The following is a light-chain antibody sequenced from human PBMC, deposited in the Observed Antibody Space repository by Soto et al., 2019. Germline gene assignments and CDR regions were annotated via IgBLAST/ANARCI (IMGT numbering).Light chain of an antibody. Sequence: LKQPPSVSGAPGQRVAISCTGSSSNIGAGYDVHWYQQLPGTAPKLLIYGNSNRPSGVPDRFSGSKSGTSASLAITGLQAEDEADYYCQSYDSSLSGYVFGTGTKVTVL. CDR3: QSYDSSLSGYV. CDR1: SSNIGAGYD. V-gene: IGLV1-40*01. CDR2: GNS. J-gene: IGLJ1*01.